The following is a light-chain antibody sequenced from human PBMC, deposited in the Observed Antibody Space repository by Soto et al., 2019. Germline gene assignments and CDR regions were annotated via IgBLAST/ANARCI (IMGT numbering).Light chain of an antibody. CDR1: QSVSSSY. V-gene: IGKV3D-20*02. Sequence: DIAWTQSTGTFTLSTGERLTVSCCACQSVSSSYLAWYQQKPGQAPRLLIYGASSRATGIPARFSDSGSGTDFTLTISSLEPEDFAVYYCQQRRNWPLTFGQGRRLEI. CDR3: QQRRNWPLT. CDR2: GAS. J-gene: IGKJ5*01.